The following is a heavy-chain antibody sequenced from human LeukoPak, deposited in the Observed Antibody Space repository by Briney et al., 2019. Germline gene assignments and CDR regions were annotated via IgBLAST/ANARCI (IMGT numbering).Heavy chain of an antibody. J-gene: IGHJ4*02. CDR3: AREDSDYSNYDF. D-gene: IGHD4-11*01. CDR1: GFTFSTYA. Sequence: GGSLRLSCAASGFTFSTYAMNWVRQAPGKGLEWVSGINGGGGSTYYADSVKGRFTVSRDNAKNSLYLQMNDLRAEDTAVYYCAREDSDYSNYDFWGQGTLVTVSS. CDR2: INGGGGST. V-gene: IGHV3-23*01.